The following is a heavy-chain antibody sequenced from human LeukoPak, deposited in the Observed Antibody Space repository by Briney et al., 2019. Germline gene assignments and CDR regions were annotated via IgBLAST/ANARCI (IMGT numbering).Heavy chain of an antibody. V-gene: IGHV3-30-3*01. D-gene: IGHD6-13*01. J-gene: IGHJ6*02. CDR1: GFTFSSYA. CDR2: ISYDGSNK. Sequence: PGGSLRLSCAASGFTFSSYAMHWVRQAPGKGLEWVAVISYDGSNKYYADSVKGRFTISRDNSKNTLYLQMNSLRAEDTAVYYCARESSSWRYYYYGMDVWGQGTTVIVSS. CDR3: ARESSSWRYYYYGMDV.